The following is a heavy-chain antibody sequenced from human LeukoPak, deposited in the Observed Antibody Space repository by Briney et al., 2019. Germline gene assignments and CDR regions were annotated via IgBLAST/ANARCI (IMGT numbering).Heavy chain of an antibody. J-gene: IGHJ3*02. CDR2: ISSSSSYI. D-gene: IGHD5-18*01. V-gene: IGHV3-21*01. CDR1: GFTFSSYA. Sequence: GGSLRLSCAASGFTFSSYAMSWVRQAPGKGLEWVSSISSSSSYIYYADSVKGRFTISRDNAKNSLYLQMNSLRAEDTAVYYCAREKRAYSYGRDAFDIWGQGTMVTVSS. CDR3: AREKRAYSYGRDAFDI.